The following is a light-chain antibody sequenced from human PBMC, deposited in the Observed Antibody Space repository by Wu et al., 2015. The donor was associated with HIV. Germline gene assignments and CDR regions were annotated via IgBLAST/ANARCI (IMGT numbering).Light chain of an antibody. CDR1: QELNPFY. CDR3: QQYGHSPYS. V-gene: IGKV3-20*01. J-gene: IGKJ2*03. Sequence: EIVLTQSPGTLSLSPGQRATLSCGASQELNPFYLAWYQQRAGQAPRLLISGASSRATGIPDRFSGTGSGTDFTLTISRLEPEDFAVYYCQQYGHSPYSFGQGAKLEI. CDR2: GAS.